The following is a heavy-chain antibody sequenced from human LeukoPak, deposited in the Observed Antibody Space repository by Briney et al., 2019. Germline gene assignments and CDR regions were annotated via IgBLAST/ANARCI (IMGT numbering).Heavy chain of an antibody. V-gene: IGHV3-33*01. J-gene: IGHJ6*02. CDR1: GFTFSSYG. CDR2: IWYDGSNK. Sequence: GGPLRLSCAASGFTFSSYGMHWVRQAPGKGLEWVAVIWYDGSNKHYADSVKGRFTISRDNSKNTLYLQMNSLRAEDTAVYYCARDLVVVVPAAPYYYYYGMDVWGQGTTVTVSS. D-gene: IGHD2-2*01. CDR3: ARDLVVVVPAAPYYYYYGMDV.